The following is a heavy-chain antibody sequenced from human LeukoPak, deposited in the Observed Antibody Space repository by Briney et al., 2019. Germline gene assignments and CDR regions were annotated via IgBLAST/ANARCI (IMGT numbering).Heavy chain of an antibody. J-gene: IGHJ4*02. Sequence: SEALSLTCTVSGGSISSYYWSWIRQHPGKGLEWIGYIYYSGSTYYNPSLKSRVTISVDTSKNQFSLKLSSVTAADTAVYYCARSATSWDYFDYWGQGTLVTVSS. CDR1: GGSISSYY. CDR3: ARSATSWDYFDY. V-gene: IGHV4-59*06. D-gene: IGHD2-15*01. CDR2: IYYSGST.